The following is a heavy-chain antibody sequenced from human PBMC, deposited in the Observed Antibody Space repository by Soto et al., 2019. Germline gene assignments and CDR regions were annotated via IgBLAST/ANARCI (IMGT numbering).Heavy chain of an antibody. D-gene: IGHD3-22*01. CDR1: GFTFSSYA. Sequence: GGSLRLSCAASGFTFSSYAMSWVRQAPGKGLEWVSAISGSGGSTYYADSVKGRFTISRDNSKNTLYLQMNSLRAEDTAVYYCAKVRNYYDSSGYFSRIRPDAFDIWGQGTMVTVSS. J-gene: IGHJ3*02. CDR3: AKVRNYYDSSGYFSRIRPDAFDI. CDR2: ISGSGGST. V-gene: IGHV3-23*01.